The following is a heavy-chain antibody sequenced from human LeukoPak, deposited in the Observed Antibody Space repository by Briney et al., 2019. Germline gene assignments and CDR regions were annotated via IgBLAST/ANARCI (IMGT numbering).Heavy chain of an antibody. Sequence: GGSLRLSCAASGFTFSSYGMHWVRQARGKGLEGVAFIRYDGSNKYYPDSVSGRFIISIDKSKNKLYLQMNKLRGEATAVYYCVTYYDILPPLGSWGQGTLVTVSS. CDR2: IRYDGSNK. CDR1: GFTFSSYG. CDR3: VTYYDILPPLGS. V-gene: IGHV3-30*02. D-gene: IGHD3-9*01. J-gene: IGHJ4*02.